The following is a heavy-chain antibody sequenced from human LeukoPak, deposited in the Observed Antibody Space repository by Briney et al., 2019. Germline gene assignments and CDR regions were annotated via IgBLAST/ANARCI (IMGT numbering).Heavy chain of an antibody. Sequence: ASVKVSCRASGYTFTAYYIHWVRQAPGQGLEWMGWINPNSGGTNYAQKFQGRVTMTRDTSISTAYMELSSLRSEDTAVYYCATNQPYSGRAFDCWGQGTLVTVSS. J-gene: IGHJ4*02. CDR1: GYTFTAYY. V-gene: IGHV1-2*02. D-gene: IGHD1-26*01. CDR3: ATNQPYSGRAFDC. CDR2: INPNSGGT.